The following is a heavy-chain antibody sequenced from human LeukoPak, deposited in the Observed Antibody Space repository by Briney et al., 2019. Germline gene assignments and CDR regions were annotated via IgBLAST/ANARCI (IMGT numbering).Heavy chain of an antibody. J-gene: IGHJ1*01. CDR3: AREFCTGGSCYVEYFQP. CDR1: GGSISSGSYY. D-gene: IGHD2-15*01. CDR2: IYTSGST. V-gene: IGHV4-61*02. Sequence: SETLSLTCTVSGGSISSGSYYWSWIRQPAGTGLEWIGRIYTSGSTNYNPSLKSRVTISVDTSKNQFSLKLSSVTAADTAVYYCAREFCTGGSCYVEYFQPWGQGTLVTVSS.